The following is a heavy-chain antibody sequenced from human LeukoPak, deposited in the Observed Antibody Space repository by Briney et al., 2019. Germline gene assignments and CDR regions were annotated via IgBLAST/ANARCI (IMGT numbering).Heavy chain of an antibody. CDR3: ARQPGLYDSFDY. CDR1: GGSISSSRYY. D-gene: IGHD2-8*01. V-gene: IGHV4-39*01. Sequence: SETLSLTCTVSGGSISSSRYYWGWIRQPPGKGLEWIGSIYYSGGTYYNPSLKSRVTISVDTSKNQFFLKLSSVTAADTAVYYCARQPGLYDSFDYWGQGTLVTVSS. J-gene: IGHJ4*02. CDR2: IYYSGGT.